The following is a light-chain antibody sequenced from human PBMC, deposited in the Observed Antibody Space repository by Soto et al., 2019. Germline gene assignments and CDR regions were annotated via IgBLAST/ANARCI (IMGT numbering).Light chain of an antibody. V-gene: IGKV3-20*01. CDR2: GAS. Sequence: EFVLTQSPGKLSLSPGERATLSCRASQSISSSFLAWYQQKPGQAPRLLIYGASSRGTGIPDRFSGSGSGKDFTLTISGLETEDFAEYYCQQYGTSPPLTFGGGNTREI. CDR1: QSISSSF. CDR3: QQYGTSPPLT. J-gene: IGKJ4*01.